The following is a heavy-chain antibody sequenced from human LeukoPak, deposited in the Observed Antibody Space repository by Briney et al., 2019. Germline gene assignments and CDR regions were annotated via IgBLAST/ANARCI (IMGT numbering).Heavy chain of an antibody. J-gene: IGHJ3*02. D-gene: IGHD3-22*01. V-gene: IGHV3-30*18. CDR2: ISYDGSNK. Sequence: GRSLRLSCAASGFTFSSYGMHWVRQAPGKGLEWVAVISYDGSNKYYADSVKGRFTISRDNSKNTLYLQMNSLRAEDTAVYYCANTPAPGGYYDSSGYDAFDIWGQGTMVTVFS. CDR1: GFTFSSYG. CDR3: ANTPAPGGYYDSSGYDAFDI.